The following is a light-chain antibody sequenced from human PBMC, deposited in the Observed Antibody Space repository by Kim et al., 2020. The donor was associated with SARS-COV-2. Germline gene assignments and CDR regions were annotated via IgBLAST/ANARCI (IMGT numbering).Light chain of an antibody. CDR2: GVS. CDR1: QDINNY. J-gene: IGKJ1*01. Sequence: ASVGDRVTITCRASQDINNYLAWYQQKPGTAPKLLICGVSTLQSGVPSRFSGSGSAPDFTLTITSLQPEDVATYYCQKYNSAPWTFGQGTKVDIK. CDR3: QKYNSAPWT. V-gene: IGKV1-27*01.